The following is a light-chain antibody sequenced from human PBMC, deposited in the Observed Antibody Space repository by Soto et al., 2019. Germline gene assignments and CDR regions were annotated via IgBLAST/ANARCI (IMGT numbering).Light chain of an antibody. Sequence: QSVLTQPASVSGSPGQSITISCTGTSSDVGGYNYVSWYQQHPGKAPKLMIYDVSNRPSGVSNRFSGSKSGNTASLTISGLQAEDEADYYCSTYTSSSTYVFGPGTKVRVL. J-gene: IGLJ1*01. CDR2: DVS. CDR1: SSDVGGYNY. CDR3: STYTSSSTYV. V-gene: IGLV2-14*01.